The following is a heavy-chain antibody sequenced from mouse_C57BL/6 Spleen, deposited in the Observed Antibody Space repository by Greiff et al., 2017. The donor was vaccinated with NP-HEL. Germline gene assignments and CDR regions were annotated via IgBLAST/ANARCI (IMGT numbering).Heavy chain of an antibody. V-gene: IGHV5-4*01. Sequence: VQLKESGGGLVKPGGSLKLSCAASGFTFSSYAMSWVRQTPEKRLEWVATISDGGSYTYYPDNVKGRFTISRDNAKNNLYLQMSHLKSEDTAMYYCAREGYAMDYWGQGTSVTVSS. J-gene: IGHJ4*01. CDR1: GFTFSSYA. CDR3: AREGYAMDY. CDR2: ISDGGSYT.